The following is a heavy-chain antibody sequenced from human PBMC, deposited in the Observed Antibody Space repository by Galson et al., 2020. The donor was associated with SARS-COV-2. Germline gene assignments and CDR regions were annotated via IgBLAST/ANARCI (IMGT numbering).Heavy chain of an antibody. CDR2: IHHSGYT. J-gene: IGHJ5*02. D-gene: IGHD2-2*01. V-gene: IGHV4-4*02. Sequence: SETLSLTCAVSGDSIISNNWWTWVRQPPGQGLEWIGEIHHSGYTNYCPSLKSRVTISVDNSKNQFSLDLIAVTAADTAVYYCARLYGSTRGSFLWFDPWGQGTLVTFSS. CDR3: ARLYGSTRGSFLWFDP. CDR1: GDSIISNNW.